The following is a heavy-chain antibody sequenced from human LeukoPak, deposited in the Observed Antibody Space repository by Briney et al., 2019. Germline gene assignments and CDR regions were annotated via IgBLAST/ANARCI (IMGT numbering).Heavy chain of an antibody. Sequence: ASVKVSCKASGYTFTDYYMYWVRQAPGQGLEWMGRINPNSGDTFYAQKFQGRVTMTRDTSISTAYMELSRLRSDDTAVYYCARVMKATVRTSNFDYWGQGTLVTVSS. V-gene: IGHV1-2*06. CDR2: INPNSGDT. J-gene: IGHJ4*02. CDR1: GYTFTDYY. CDR3: ARVMKATVRTSNFDY. D-gene: IGHD4-17*01.